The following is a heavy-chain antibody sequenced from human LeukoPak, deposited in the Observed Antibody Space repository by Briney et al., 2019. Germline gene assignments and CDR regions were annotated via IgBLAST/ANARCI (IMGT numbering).Heavy chain of an antibody. J-gene: IGHJ6*03. Sequence: SETLSLTCTVSGGSISSYYWTWIRQPPGKGLEWIGYVDHTGSTNFNPSLNGRVSISRDASKNLFSLRLRSVTAADTAVYFCARGRVSSSTWYSTYYYYFYMDVWGKGTTVTVSS. CDR1: GGSISSYY. V-gene: IGHV4-59*01. CDR2: VDHTGST. D-gene: IGHD1-1*01. CDR3: ARGRVSSSTWYSTYYYYFYMDV.